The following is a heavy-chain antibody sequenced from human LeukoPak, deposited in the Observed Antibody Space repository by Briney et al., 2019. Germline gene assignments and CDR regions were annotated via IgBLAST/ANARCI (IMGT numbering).Heavy chain of an antibody. D-gene: IGHD3-22*01. CDR3: ASDGSGGYYWYFDL. CDR1: GDSVSSKSVA. V-gene: IGHV6-1*01. CDR2: TYYKSKWNR. Sequence: SQTLSLTCAISGDSVSSKSVAWDWIRQSPSRGLEWLGRTYYKSKWNRDYAVSVKSRMTINVDTSKNQFSLQLNSVTPEDTAVYYWASDGSGGYYWYFDLWGRGTLVTVSS. J-gene: IGHJ2*01.